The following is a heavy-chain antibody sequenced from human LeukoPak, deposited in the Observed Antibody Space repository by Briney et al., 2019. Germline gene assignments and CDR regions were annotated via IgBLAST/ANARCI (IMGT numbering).Heavy chain of an antibody. J-gene: IGHJ5*02. CDR3: ARCSGGSSHNWFDP. V-gene: IGHV1-18*01. CDR2: ISAYNGNT. D-gene: IGHD2-15*01. Sequence: ASVKVSCKASGYTFTSYGISWVRQAPGQGLEWMGWISAYNGNTIYAQKLQGRVTMTTDTSTSTAYMELRSLRSDDTAVYYCARCSGGSSHNWFDPWGQGTLVTVSS. CDR1: GYTFTSYG.